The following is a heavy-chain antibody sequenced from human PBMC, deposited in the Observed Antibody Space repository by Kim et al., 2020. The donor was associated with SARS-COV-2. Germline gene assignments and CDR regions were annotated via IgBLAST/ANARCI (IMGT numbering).Heavy chain of an antibody. J-gene: IGHJ4*02. Sequence: GGSLRLSCAASGFTFSSYSMNWVRQAPGKGLEWVSSISSSSSYIYYADSVKGRFTISRDNAKNSLYLQMNSLRAEDTAVYYCARERPGIAADLDYWGQGTLVTVSS. CDR3: ARERPGIAADLDY. V-gene: IGHV3-21*01. CDR2: ISSSSSYI. CDR1: GFTFSSYS. D-gene: IGHD6-13*01.